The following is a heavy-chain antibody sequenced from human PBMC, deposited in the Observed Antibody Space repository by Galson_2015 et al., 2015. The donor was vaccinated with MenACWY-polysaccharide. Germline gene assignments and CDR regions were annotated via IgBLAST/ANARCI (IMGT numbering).Heavy chain of an antibody. D-gene: IGHD3-22*01. CDR3: ARGGKYYYDSSGYLNWFDP. V-gene: IGHV1-8*01. CDR2: MNTNSGNT. Sequence: SVKVSCKASGYTFSSYDINWVRQTTGQGREWMGWMNTNSGNTGYAQKFQGRVTMTRNTSISIAYMELSSLRSEDTAVYYCARGGKYYYDSSGYLNWFDPWGQGTLVTVSS. CDR1: GYTFSSYD. J-gene: IGHJ5*02.